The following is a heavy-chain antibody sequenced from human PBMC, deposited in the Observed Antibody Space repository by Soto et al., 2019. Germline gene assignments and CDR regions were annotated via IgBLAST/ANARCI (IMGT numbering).Heavy chain of an antibody. CDR1: GFTFSSYA. V-gene: IGHV3-30-3*01. CDR3: ARFWVDIAARPGEDYYYGMDV. J-gene: IGHJ6*02. Sequence: GGSLRLSCAASGFTFSSYAMHWVRQAPGKGLEWVAVISYDGSNKYYADSVKGRFTISRDNSKNTLYLQMNSLRAEDTAVYYCARFWVDIAARPGEDYYYGMDVWGQGTTVTVSS. CDR2: ISYDGSNK. D-gene: IGHD6-6*01.